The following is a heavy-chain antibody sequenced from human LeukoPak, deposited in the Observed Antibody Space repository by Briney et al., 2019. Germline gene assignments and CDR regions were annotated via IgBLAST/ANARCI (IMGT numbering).Heavy chain of an antibody. CDR2: IIPIFGTA. V-gene: IGHV1-69*05. CDR1: GGTFSSYA. D-gene: IGHD6-19*01. J-gene: IGHJ6*02. CDR3: ARDAVEQWTLFYYYGMDV. Sequence: SVKVSCKASGGTFSSYAISWVRQAPGQGLEWMGGIIPIFGTANYAQKLQDRVTMTTDTSTSTAYMELRSLRSDDTAVYYCARDAVEQWTLFYYYGMDVWGQGTTVTVSS.